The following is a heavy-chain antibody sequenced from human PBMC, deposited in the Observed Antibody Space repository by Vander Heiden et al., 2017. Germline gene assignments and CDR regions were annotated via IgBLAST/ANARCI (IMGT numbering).Heavy chain of an antibody. CDR1: GFTFSSQA. V-gene: IGHV3-23*01. CDR3: AKRSPDTIKDLLVY. J-gene: IGHJ4*02. CDR2: ITAGGDNT. D-gene: IGHD2-2*01. Sequence: EVQLLESGGDFVQPGGSLRLSCAASGFTFSSQAMTWVRQAPGKGLEWLSTITAGGDNTYYADSVKGRFTISRDNSKSTLHLQMSNLRAEDTAVYYCAKRSPDTIKDLLVYWGQGTLVTVSS.